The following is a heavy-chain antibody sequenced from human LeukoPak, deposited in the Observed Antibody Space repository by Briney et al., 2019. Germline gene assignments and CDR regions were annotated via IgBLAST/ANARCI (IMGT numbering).Heavy chain of an antibody. CDR3: ARHHHDYSDYIDY. D-gene: IGHD4-11*01. V-gene: IGHV4-31*03. CDR1: GGSISSGGYY. J-gene: IGHJ4*02. CDR2: IHYSGST. Sequence: SETLSLTCTVSGGSISSGGYYWSWIRQHPGKGLEWIGYIHYSGSTYYNPSLKSRVTISVDTSKNQFSLKLSSVTAADTAVYYCARHHHDYSDYIDYWGQGTLVTVSS.